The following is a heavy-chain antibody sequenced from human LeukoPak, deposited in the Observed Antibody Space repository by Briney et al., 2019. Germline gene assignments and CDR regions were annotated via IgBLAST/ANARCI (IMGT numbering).Heavy chain of an antibody. CDR3: AKLIRWPQGFDY. Sequence: GGSLRLSCAASGFTFSSYAMSWVRQAPGKGLEWVSGITSSGGSTYYADSVKGRFTISRDNSKNTLFLQMNSLRAEDTDVYYCAKLIRWPQGFDYWGQGTLVTVSS. D-gene: IGHD4-23*01. CDR1: GFTFSSYA. CDR2: ITSSGGST. J-gene: IGHJ4*02. V-gene: IGHV3-23*01.